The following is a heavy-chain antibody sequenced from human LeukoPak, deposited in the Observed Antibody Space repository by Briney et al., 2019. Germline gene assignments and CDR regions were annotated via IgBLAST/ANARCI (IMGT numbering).Heavy chain of an antibody. D-gene: IGHD3-10*01. CDR3: ARDMSAYYLYY. Sequence: GGSLRLSCVASGFTFSDYYMSWIRQAPGKGLEWVSYISSSGTSIDYADSVKGRFTISRDNAKKSLYLQMNSLRAEDTAVYYCARDMSAYYLYYWGQGTLVTVSS. CDR2: ISSSGTSI. CDR1: GFTFSDYY. J-gene: IGHJ4*02. V-gene: IGHV3-11*04.